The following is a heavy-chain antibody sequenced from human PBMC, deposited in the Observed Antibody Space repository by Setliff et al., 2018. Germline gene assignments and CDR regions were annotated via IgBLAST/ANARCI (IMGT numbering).Heavy chain of an antibody. CDR2: ISGSGAI. CDR3: AKDEGRFGDIVATSIDY. Sequence: GGSLRLSCAASGFTFSSYAMSWVRQAPGKGLEWVSAISGSGAISYADSVKGRFTVSRDNAKNTLYLQMHSLRAEDTAVYYCAKDEGRFGDIVATSIDYWGQGTLVT. D-gene: IGHD5-12*01. J-gene: IGHJ4*02. V-gene: IGHV3-23*01. CDR1: GFTFSSYA.